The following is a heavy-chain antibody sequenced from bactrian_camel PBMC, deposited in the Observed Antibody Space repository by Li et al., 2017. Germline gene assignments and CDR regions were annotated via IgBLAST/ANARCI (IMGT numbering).Heavy chain of an antibody. V-gene: IGHV3S55*01. CDR3: AAARATGVGCTGEPGQLRVVNF. D-gene: IGHD3*01. Sequence: HVQLVESGGGSVQVGGSLRLSCVASVDTIGRYCMGWFRQIPDKEREGVAGIESDGSTSYADSVKGRFTISKDNAGNTLYPQMNSLKPEDTATYYCAAARATGVGCTGEPGQLRVVNFWGQGTQVTVS. J-gene: IGHJ4*01. CDR2: IESDGST. CDR1: VDTIGRYC.